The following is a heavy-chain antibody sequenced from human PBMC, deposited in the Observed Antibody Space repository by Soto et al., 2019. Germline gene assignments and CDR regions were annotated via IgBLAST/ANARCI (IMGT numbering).Heavy chain of an antibody. Sequence: EVQLLESGGGLVQPGGSLRLSCAASGFTFNNYAMSWVRQAPGKGLEWVSSISGNGGNTYYADPAKGRFTVSRDNSWNTLYLQTNSLRAEDTAVYYCVKEQGFRAFDYWGQGILVTVSS. CDR2: ISGNGGNT. CDR3: VKEQGFRAFDY. CDR1: GFTFNNYA. V-gene: IGHV3-23*01. D-gene: IGHD2-21*01. J-gene: IGHJ4*02.